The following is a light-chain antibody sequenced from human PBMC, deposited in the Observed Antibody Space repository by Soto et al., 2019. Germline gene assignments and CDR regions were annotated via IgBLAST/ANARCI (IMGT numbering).Light chain of an antibody. CDR2: DAS. V-gene: IGKV3D-20*01. CDR3: QQYGSSPYT. CDR1: QTVSNSY. J-gene: IGKJ2*01. Sequence: EIVLTQSPATLSLSPGERATLSCGASQTVSNSYLAWYQQKPGLAPRLLIYDASTRATGIPDRFSGGGSATGFTLTISRLEPEDFAVYFCQQYGSSPYTFXQGTKVDIK.